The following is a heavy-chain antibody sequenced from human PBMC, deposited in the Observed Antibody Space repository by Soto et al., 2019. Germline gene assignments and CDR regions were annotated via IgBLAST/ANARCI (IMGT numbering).Heavy chain of an antibody. J-gene: IGHJ6*02. D-gene: IGHD6-13*01. CDR1: GFAFSRYG. V-gene: IGHV3-33*06. Sequence: SGGSLRLSCAASGFAFSRYGMHWVRQAPDKGLEWVAVIWYDGTDNYYAGSVKGRFTISRDNSKNTLYLQVDSLRVDDTAVYYCAKDRSSSLDAMDVWGQGTTVTVSS. CDR3: AKDRSSSLDAMDV. CDR2: IWYDGTDN.